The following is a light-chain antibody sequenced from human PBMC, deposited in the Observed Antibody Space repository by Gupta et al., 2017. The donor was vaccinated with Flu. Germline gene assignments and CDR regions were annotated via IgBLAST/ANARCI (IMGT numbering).Light chain of an antibody. Sequence: ILLTQSPATLPLSPGERATLSCRTSQIGSIYLACYQHQPGPPPRLLIYDASNSAAGIPDRFSGSGSGTDFTLTISSLEPEDFAVYYCQQRYNWLSFGGGTKVEIK. V-gene: IGKV3-11*01. CDR2: DAS. J-gene: IGKJ4*01. CDR3: QQRYNWLS. CDR1: QIGSIY.